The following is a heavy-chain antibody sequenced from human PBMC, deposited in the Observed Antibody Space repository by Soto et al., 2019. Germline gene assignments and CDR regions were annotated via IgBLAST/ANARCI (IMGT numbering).Heavy chain of an antibody. J-gene: IGHJ5*02. CDR1: GFTFSDYY. CDR2: ISSSGSTI. D-gene: IGHD3-10*01. CDR3: ARDRPTYGSGQNWFDP. V-gene: IGHV3-11*01. Sequence: GGSLRLSCAASGFTFSDYYMSWIRQAPGKGLEWVSYISSSGSTIYYADSVKGRFTISRDNAKNSLYLQMNSLRAEDTAVYYCARDRPTYGSGQNWFDPWGQGTLVTVSS.